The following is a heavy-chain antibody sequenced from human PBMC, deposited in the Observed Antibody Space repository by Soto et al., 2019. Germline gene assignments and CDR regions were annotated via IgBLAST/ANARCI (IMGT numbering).Heavy chain of an antibody. V-gene: IGHV1-69*12. D-gene: IGHD5-12*01. CDR3: ARGNHRWLQLWYFDL. Sequence: QVQLVQSGAEVKKPGSSVKVSCKASGGTFSNCPISWVRQAPGLGLEWMGGIIPIFGTVNYAQKFQGRVTITADESTSTAYMELSSLRSEDTAVYYCARGNHRWLQLWYFDLWGRGTLVTVSS. CDR1: GGTFSNCP. J-gene: IGHJ2*01. CDR2: IIPIFGTV.